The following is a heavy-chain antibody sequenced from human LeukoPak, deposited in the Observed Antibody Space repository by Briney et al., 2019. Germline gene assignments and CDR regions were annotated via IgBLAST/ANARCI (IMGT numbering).Heavy chain of an antibody. CDR2: ISSSGSTI. D-gene: IGHD3-22*01. CDR3: ARAGYYDSSGYGGSYYGMDV. CDR1: GFTFSDYY. V-gene: IGHV3-11*01. Sequence: GGSLRLSCAASGFTFSDYYMSWIRQAPGKGLVWVSYISSSGSTIYYADSVKGRFTISRDNAKNSLYLQMNSLRAEDTAVYYCARAGYYDSSGYGGSYYGMDVWGQGTTVTVSS. J-gene: IGHJ6*02.